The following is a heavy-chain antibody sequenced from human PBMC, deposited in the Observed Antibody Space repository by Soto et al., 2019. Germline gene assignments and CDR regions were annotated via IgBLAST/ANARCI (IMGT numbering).Heavy chain of an antibody. J-gene: IGHJ6*02. D-gene: IGHD2-21*01. Sequence: QVQLVQSGAEVKKPGSSVKVSCKASGGTFSSYAISWVRQAPGQGLEWMGGIIPIFGTANYAHKFQGRVTITADESTSTADMELSSLRSEDTAVEYWASSSGGDQSYYYYYYVIDFWGQGTTVTVSS. CDR1: GGTFSSYA. V-gene: IGHV1-69*01. CDR2: IIPIFGTA. CDR3: ASSSGGDQSYYYYYYVIDF.